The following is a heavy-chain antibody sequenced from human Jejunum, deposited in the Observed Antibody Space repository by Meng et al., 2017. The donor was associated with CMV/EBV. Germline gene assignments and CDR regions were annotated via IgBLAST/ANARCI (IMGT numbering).Heavy chain of an antibody. CDR1: GGSFSTHT. J-gene: IGHJ4*02. V-gene: IGHV1-69*13. D-gene: IGHD2/OR15-2a*01. CDR2: LIAVFDKT. Sequence: QVHLARSGAEVEKPGSSRKGPFQTSGGSFSTHTFSWVRQAPGQGLEWMGGLIAVFDKTKAAPRFQDRVTFTADESTSTAYMELSSLTFEDTAVYFCARGRGNQPLFDFWGQGTLVTVSS. CDR3: ARGRGNQPLFDF.